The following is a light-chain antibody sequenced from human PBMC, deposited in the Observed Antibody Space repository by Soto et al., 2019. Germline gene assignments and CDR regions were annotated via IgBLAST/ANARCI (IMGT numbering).Light chain of an antibody. CDR1: QSVSSN. J-gene: IGKJ1*01. V-gene: IGKV3-15*01. CDR2: GAF. CDR3: QQYNDWPLT. Sequence: EILMTQSPVTLSVSPGERATLSCRASQSVSSNLAWYQQKPGQAPSLLTYGAFTRATGIPARFSGTGSGTEFTLTISSLQSEDFALYYCQQYNDWPLTFGQGTKVEI.